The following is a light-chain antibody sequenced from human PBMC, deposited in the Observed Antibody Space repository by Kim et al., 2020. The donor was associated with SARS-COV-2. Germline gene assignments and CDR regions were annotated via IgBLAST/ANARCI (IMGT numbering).Light chain of an antibody. CDR3: QQSYISPFT. J-gene: IGKJ3*01. CDR1: QSISSH. CDR2: AAS. V-gene: IGKV1-39*01. Sequence: ASVGDRVTITCRTSQSISSHLNWYHQKPGRAPKLLISAASTLQGGVPSRFSGSGSETDFTLTISSLQPEDFATYLCQQSYISPFTFGPGTKVDIK.